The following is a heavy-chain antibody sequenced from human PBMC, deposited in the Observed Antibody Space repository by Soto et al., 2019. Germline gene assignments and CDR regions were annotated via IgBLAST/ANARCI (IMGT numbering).Heavy chain of an antibody. J-gene: IGHJ4*02. CDR3: ARVRDDYVWGSYRLYYFDY. V-gene: IGHV4-34*01. Sequence: SETLSLTCAVYGGSFSGYYWSWIRQPPGKGLEWIGEINHSGSTNYNPSLKSRVTISVDTSKNQFSLKLSSVTAADTAVYYCARVRDDYVWGSYRLYYFDYWGEGTLVTVSS. CDR1: GGSFSGYY. D-gene: IGHD3-16*02. CDR2: INHSGST.